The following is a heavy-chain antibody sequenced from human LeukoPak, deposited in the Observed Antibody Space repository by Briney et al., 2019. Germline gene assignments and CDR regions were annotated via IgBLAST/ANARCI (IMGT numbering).Heavy chain of an antibody. CDR3: ARSSYDFWSGYSPDDAFDI. V-gene: IGHV1-2*02. J-gene: IGHJ3*02. D-gene: IGHD3-3*01. CDR2: INPNSGGT. CDR1: GYTFTGYY. Sequence: ASVKVSCKASGYTFTGYYMHWVRQAPGQGLEWMGWINPNSGGTNYAQKFQGRVTMTRDTSISTAYMELSRLRSDDTAVYYCARSSYDFWSGYSPDDAFDIWGQGTMVTVSS.